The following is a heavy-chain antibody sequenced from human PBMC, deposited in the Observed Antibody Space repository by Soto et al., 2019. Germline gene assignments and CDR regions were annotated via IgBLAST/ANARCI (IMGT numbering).Heavy chain of an antibody. CDR3: ARLFSGPYQYVDVDYFPDWRDP. Sequence: QVQMVQSGPEVKKPGSSVKVSCKAPGGTFSIYGINWVRQAPGQGLEWMGGVMPLLGSTHYAEKFKGRVTITADESTTTSYMEMSSLRSEDTAIYYCARLFSGPYQYVDVDYFPDWRDPWGQGTLVTVSS. D-gene: IGHD2-2*03. CDR2: VMPLLGST. V-gene: IGHV1-69*01. CDR1: GGTFSIYG. J-gene: IGHJ5*02.